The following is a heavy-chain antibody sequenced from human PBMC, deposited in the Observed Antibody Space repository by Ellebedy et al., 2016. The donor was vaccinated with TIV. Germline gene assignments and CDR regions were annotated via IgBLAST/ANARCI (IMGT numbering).Heavy chain of an antibody. CDR2: LRYSAGT. CDR3: ATGACSGGSCFSDH. D-gene: IGHD2-15*01. Sequence: MPSETLSLTCTVSGGSLSSGDYYWTWIRQSPGKGLEWIGYLRYSAGTYHNPSLKSRVTISGDASKNHFSLILTSVTAADTAVYYCATGACSGGSCFSDHWGQGTLVTVSS. CDR1: GGSLSSGDYY. V-gene: IGHV4-30-4*01. J-gene: IGHJ4*02.